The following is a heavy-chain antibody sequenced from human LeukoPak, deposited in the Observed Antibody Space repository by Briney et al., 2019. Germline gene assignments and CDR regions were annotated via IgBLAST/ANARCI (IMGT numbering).Heavy chain of an antibody. CDR3: AREGHSYGSGYYMDV. CDR1: GFTFSSYA. V-gene: IGHV3-64*01. J-gene: IGHJ6*03. Sequence: GGSLRLSCAASGFTFSSYAMHWVRQAPGKGLEYVSAISSNGGSTYYANSVKGRFTISRDNSKNTLYLQMGSLRAEDTAVYYCAREGHSYGSGYYMDVWGKGTTVTISS. CDR2: ISSNGGST. D-gene: IGHD5-18*01.